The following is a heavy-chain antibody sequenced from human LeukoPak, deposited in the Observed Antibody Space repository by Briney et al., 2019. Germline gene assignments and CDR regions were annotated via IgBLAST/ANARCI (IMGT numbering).Heavy chain of an antibody. J-gene: IGHJ3*02. D-gene: IGHD6-6*01. V-gene: IGHV3-30-3*01. CDR2: ISYDGSNK. Sequence: GGSLRLSCAASGFTFSSYAMHWVRQAPGKGLEWVAVISYDGSNKYYADSVKGRFTISRDNSKNTLYLQMNCLRAEDTAVYYCARSSIAARPTYAFDIWGQGTMVTVSS. CDR3: ARSSIAARPTYAFDI. CDR1: GFTFSSYA.